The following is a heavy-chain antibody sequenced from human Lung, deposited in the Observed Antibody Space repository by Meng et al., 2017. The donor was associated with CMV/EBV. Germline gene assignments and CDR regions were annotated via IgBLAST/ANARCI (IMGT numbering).Heavy chain of an antibody. Sequence: FGFTVRSNCMGWVRQAAGKGLEWVSVIYSGGSIYYAESVRGRFTISRDNSNTLYLQMNNLRVEDTAMYYCARGKPEGTSGNWGWFDSWGQGALVTVSS. CDR2: IYSGGSI. D-gene: IGHD7-27*01. J-gene: IGHJ5*01. CDR1: GFTVRSNC. V-gene: IGHV3-53*01. CDR3: ARGKPEGTSGNWGWFDS.